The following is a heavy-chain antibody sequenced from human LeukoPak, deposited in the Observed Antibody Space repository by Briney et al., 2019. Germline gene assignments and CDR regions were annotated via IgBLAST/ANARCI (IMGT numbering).Heavy chain of an antibody. CDR3: ARLFYDGWGGLDV. D-gene: IGHD2/OR15-2a*01. V-gene: IGHV4-39*01. J-gene: IGHJ6*02. Sequence: SETLSLTCTVSRGSISSYYWGWIRQPPGKGLEWIGSLYYSGSTYYNPSLKSRVTISVDMSKNQFSLKVTSVTASDTAVYYCARLFYDGWGGLDVWGQGTTVTVSS. CDR2: LYYSGST. CDR1: RGSISSYY.